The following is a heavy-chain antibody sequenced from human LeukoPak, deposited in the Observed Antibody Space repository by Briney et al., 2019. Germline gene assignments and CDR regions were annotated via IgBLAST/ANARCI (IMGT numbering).Heavy chain of an antibody. Sequence: GGSLRLSCAASGFTFDDYAMHWVRQAPGKGLEWVSGISWNSGSIGYADSVKGRFTISRDNAKNSLFLQMNSLRAEDTAVYYCARGAPTTRDFDYWGQGTLVTVSS. CDR2: ISWNSGSI. D-gene: IGHD4-11*01. CDR1: GFTFDDYA. J-gene: IGHJ4*02. CDR3: ARGAPTTRDFDY. V-gene: IGHV3-9*01.